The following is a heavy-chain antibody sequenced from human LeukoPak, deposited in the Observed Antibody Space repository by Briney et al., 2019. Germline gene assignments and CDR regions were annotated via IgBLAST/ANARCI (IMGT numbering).Heavy chain of an antibody. D-gene: IGHD3-9*01. CDR1: GGTFSSYT. CDR2: IIPILGIA. V-gene: IGHV1-69*04. J-gene: IGHJ4*02. Sequence: SVKVSCKASGGTFSSYTISWVRQAPGQGLEWMGRIIPILGIANYAQKFQGRVTITADKSTSTAYMELSSLRSEDTAVYYCARDRHYDILTGSLFDYWGQGTLVTVSS. CDR3: ARDRHYDILTGSLFDY.